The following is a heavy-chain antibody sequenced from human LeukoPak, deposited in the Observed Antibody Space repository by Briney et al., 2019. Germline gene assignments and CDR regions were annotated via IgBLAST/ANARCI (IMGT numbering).Heavy chain of an antibody. D-gene: IGHD3-10*01. V-gene: IGHV3-7*03. CDR3: ARSEWFGELVYYFDY. CDR2: IKQDGSEK. J-gene: IGHJ4*02. Sequence: GGSLRLSCAASRFTFSSYWMSWVRQAPGKGLEWVANIKQDGSEKYYVDSVKGRFTISRDNAKNSLYLQMNSLRAEDTAVYYCARSEWFGELVYYFDYWGQGTLVTVSS. CDR1: RFTFSSYW.